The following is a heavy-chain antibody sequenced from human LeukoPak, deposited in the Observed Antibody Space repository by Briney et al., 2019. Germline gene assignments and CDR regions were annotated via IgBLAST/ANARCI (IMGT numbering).Heavy chain of an antibody. Sequence: SETLSLTCAVYGGSFSGYYWSWIRQPPGKGLEWIGEINHSGSTNYNPSLKSRVTISVDTSKNQFSLKLSSVTAADTAVYYCARVGRSSSWYRGSHWFDPWGQGTLVTVSS. J-gene: IGHJ5*02. D-gene: IGHD6-13*01. CDR1: GGSFSGYY. V-gene: IGHV4-34*01. CDR2: INHSGST. CDR3: ARVGRSSSWYRGSHWFDP.